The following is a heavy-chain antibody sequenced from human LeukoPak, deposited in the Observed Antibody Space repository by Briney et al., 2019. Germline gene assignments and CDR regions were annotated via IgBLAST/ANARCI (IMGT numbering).Heavy chain of an antibody. D-gene: IGHD6-13*01. J-gene: IGHJ4*02. CDR2: IYYSRST. Sequence: SETLSLTCTVSGGSISSYYWSWIRQPPGKGLEWIGYIYYSRSTNYNPSLKSRVTVSVDTSKNQFSLKLSSVTAADTAIYYCAREGGYSSSWYDYWGQGTLVTVSS. CDR1: GGSISSYY. V-gene: IGHV4-59*01. CDR3: AREGGYSSSWYDY.